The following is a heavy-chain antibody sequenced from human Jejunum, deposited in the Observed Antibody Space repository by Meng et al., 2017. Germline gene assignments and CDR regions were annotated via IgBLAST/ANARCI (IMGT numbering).Heavy chain of an antibody. V-gene: IGHV4-34*01. J-gene: IGHJ4*02. Sequence: QVKLQQWGVGLLKPSETLSLTCAVYGGSISDYYWTWIRQPPGKGLEWIGEINDSGSTNYNPSLKSRVTISVDTSKSQFYLRVSSVTAADTAVYYCARGNEYSNYGADFWGQGTLVTVSS. CDR2: INDSGST. D-gene: IGHD4-11*01. CDR1: GGSISDYY. CDR3: ARGNEYSNYGADF.